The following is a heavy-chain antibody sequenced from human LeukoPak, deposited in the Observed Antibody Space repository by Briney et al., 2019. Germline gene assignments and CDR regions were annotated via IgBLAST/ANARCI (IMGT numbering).Heavy chain of an antibody. CDR2: ISSSSSCI. V-gene: IGHV3-21*01. CDR1: GFTFSSYS. D-gene: IGHD3-22*01. Sequence: GGSLRLSCAASGFTFSSYSMNWVRQAPGKGLEWVSSISSSSSCIYYADSVKGRFTISRDNAKNSLYLQMNSLRAEDTAVYYCARGSSGYSYISDYWGQGTLVTVSS. CDR3: ARGSSGYSYISDY. J-gene: IGHJ4*02.